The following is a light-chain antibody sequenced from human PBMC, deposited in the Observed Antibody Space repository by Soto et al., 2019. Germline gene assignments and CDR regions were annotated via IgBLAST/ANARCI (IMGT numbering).Light chain of an antibody. J-gene: IGKJ1*01. CDR2: DAS. CDR3: QQSYNIPRT. Sequence: DIQMTQSPSTLSASVGDRVTITCRASQSISSWLAWYQQKPGKAPKLLIYDASSLQSVVPSRFSGSGSGTDFTFTISSLQPEDFATYYCQQSYNIPRTFGQGTKVDIK. CDR1: QSISSW. V-gene: IGKV1-39*01.